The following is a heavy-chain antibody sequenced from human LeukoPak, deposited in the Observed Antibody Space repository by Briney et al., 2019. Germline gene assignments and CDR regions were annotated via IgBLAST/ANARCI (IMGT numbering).Heavy chain of an antibody. CDR1: AFTFSTDG. CDR3: ATEALDF. V-gene: IGHV3-30*02. Sequence: SLRLSRAVSAFTFSTDGMRWVRQAPGKGLEWGAFERYDGRDKYYADSVNGRFTMSTDNSKNTLYLQMNSLRAEGTAVYYCATEALDFWGQGTLVTVSS. J-gene: IGHJ4*02. CDR2: ERYDGRDK.